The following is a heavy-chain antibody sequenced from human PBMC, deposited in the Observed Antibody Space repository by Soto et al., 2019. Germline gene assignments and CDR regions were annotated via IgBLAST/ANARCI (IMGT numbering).Heavy chain of an antibody. CDR1: GGSISSGDYY. V-gene: IGHV4-30-4*01. CDR2: IYYSGST. Sequence: SETLSLTCTVSGGSISSGDYYWSWIRQPPGKGLEWIGYIYYSGSTYYNPSLKSRVTISVDTSKNQFSLKLSSVTAADTAVYYCARDSGSYYVSSGYYNPKYFQHWGQGTLVTVSS. D-gene: IGHD3-22*01. CDR3: ARDSGSYYVSSGYYNPKYFQH. J-gene: IGHJ1*01.